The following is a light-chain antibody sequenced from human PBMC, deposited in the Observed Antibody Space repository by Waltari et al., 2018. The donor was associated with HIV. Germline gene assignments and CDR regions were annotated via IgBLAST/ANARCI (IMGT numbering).Light chain of an antibody. V-gene: IGKV3-15*01. J-gene: IGKJ4*01. CDR1: QSVSTN. CDR3: QQYNNWPLA. CDR2: GAS. Sequence: EIMMTQSPATLSVSPGARATLSCRASQSVSTNLAWYQQKPSQAPRLLIYGASTRATGIPARFSGSGSGTDFTLTISSLQSEDSVTYYCQQYNNWPLAFGGGTKVEIK.